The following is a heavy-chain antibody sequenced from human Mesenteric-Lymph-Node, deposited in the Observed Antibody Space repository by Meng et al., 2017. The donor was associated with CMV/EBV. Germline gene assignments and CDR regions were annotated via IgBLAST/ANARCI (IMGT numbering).Heavy chain of an antibody. CDR2: IYSDGDST. CDR1: GFTFSSYW. D-gene: IGHD2-21*01. CDR3: ARVIRYFDL. Sequence: RLSCAASGFTFSSYWMHWVRQAPGKGLVWVSRIYSDGDSTSYADSVKGRFTISRDNAKNTLYLQMNSPRAEDTAVYYCARVIRYFDLWGRGTLVTVSS. V-gene: IGHV3-74*01. J-gene: IGHJ2*01.